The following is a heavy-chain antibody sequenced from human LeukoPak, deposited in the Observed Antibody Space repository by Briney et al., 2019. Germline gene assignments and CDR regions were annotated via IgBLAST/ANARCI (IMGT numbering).Heavy chain of an antibody. CDR1: GGSISSYY. V-gene: IGHV4-59*08. CDR2: IYYSGGT. Sequence: SETLSLTCTVSGGSISSYYWSWIRQPPGKGLEWIGYIYYSGGTNYNPSLKSRVTISVDTSKNQFSLKLSSVTAADTAVYYCATTPESYAFDIWGQGTMVTVSS. CDR3: ATTPESYAFDI. J-gene: IGHJ3*02.